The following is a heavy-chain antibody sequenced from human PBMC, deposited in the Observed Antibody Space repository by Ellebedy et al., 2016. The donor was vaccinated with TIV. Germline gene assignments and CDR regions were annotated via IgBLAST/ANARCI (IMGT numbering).Heavy chain of an antibody. CDR2: ISNDVRNK. Sequence: PGGSLRLSCAASGFTFSSYAMHWVRQAPGKGLEWVALISNDVRNKYYVDSVKGRFTISRDNFQNTLYLQMDSLRAEDTVVYYCARDLSPTGLRGHFHYWGQGTLVTVSS. J-gene: IGHJ1*01. CDR3: ARDLSPTGLRGHFHY. V-gene: IGHV3-30*04. D-gene: IGHD3-10*01. CDR1: GFTFSSYA.